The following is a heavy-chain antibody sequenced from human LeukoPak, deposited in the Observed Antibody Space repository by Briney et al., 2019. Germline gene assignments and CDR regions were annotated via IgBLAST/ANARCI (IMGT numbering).Heavy chain of an antibody. CDR2: IYYSGST. CDR3: TRRRGLEPPDY. J-gene: IGHJ4*02. V-gene: IGHV4-59*08. CDR1: GGSISSYY. Sequence: SETLSLTCTVSGGSISSYYWSWIRQPPGKGLEWIGYIYYSGSTNYNPSLKSRVTISVDTSKDQFSLKLSSVTAADTAVYYCTRRRGLEPPDYWGQGTLVTVSS. D-gene: IGHD1-1*01.